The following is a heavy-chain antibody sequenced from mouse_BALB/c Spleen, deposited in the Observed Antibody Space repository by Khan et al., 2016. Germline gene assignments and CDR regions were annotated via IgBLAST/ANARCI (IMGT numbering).Heavy chain of an antibody. V-gene: IGHV3-1*02. CDR3: TESHGYYAMDY. CDR1: GYSITSGYS. Sequence: EVQLQESGPDLVKPSQSLSLTCTVTGYSITSGYSWHWIRQFPGNKLEWMGYIHYSGGTKYIPSLKSRISITRDTSKNQFFLQLNSVTPEDTATYYCTESHGYYAMDYWGQGTSVTVSS. CDR2: IHYSGGT. D-gene: IGHD4-1*01. J-gene: IGHJ4*01.